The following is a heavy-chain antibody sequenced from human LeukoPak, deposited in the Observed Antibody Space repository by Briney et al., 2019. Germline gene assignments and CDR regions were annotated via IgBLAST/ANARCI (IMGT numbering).Heavy chain of an antibody. Sequence: GGSLRLSCAASGFTFSDYWMSWVRQAPGKGLEWVANIKQGESEKYYVGSVKGRFTISRDNAKNSLDLQMNSLRAEDTAVYYCARSYYYGSGSSSNWFDPWGQGTLVTVSS. V-gene: IGHV3-7*01. D-gene: IGHD3-10*01. J-gene: IGHJ5*02. CDR1: GFTFSDYW. CDR2: IKQGESEK. CDR3: ARSYYYGSGSSSNWFDP.